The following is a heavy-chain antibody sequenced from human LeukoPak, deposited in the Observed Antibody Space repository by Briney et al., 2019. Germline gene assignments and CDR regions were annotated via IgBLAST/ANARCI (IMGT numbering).Heavy chain of an antibody. Sequence: QAGGSLRLSCAASGFTVSSNYMSWVRQAPGKGLEWVSVIYSGGSTYYADSVKGRFTISRDNSKNTLYLQMNSLRAEDTAVYYCARTGVYFDWLFLYFDYWGQGTLVTVSS. CDR3: ARTGVYFDWLFLYFDY. V-gene: IGHV3-53*01. J-gene: IGHJ4*02. D-gene: IGHD3-9*01. CDR2: IYSGGST. CDR1: GFTVSSNY.